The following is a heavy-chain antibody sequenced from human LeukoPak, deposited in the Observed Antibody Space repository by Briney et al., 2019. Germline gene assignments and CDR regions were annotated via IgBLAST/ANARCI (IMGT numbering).Heavy chain of an antibody. V-gene: IGHV1-2*02. CDR1: GHTFTGYY. Sequence: ASVKVSFKASGHTFTGYYMHWVRQAPGQGLEWMGWINPNSGGTNYAQKFQGRVTLTRDTSNSTAYMELSRLTSDDTAVYYCARPYGDPGGYWGQGTLVTVSS. D-gene: IGHD4-17*01. CDR2: INPNSGGT. CDR3: ARPYGDPGGY. J-gene: IGHJ4*02.